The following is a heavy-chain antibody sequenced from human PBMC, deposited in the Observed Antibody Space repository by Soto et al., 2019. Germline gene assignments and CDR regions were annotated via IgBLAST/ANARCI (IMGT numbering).Heavy chain of an antibody. V-gene: IGHV1-69*13. D-gene: IGHD6-19*01. J-gene: IGHJ6*02. CDR1: GGTFSSYA. CDR2: IIPIFGTA. Sequence: ASVKVSCKASGGTFSSYAISWVRQAPGQGLEWMGGIIPIFGTANYAQKFQGRVTITADESTSTAYMELSSLRSEDTAVYYCARDLIAVAGTDYYYNGMDVWGQETTVTVAS. CDR3: ARDLIAVAGTDYYYNGMDV.